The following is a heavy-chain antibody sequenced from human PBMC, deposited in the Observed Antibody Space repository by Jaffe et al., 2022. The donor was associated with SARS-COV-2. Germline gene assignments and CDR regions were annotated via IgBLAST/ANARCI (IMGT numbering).Heavy chain of an antibody. CDR2: IKNKANSYTT. V-gene: IGHV3-72*01. CDR1: GFTFSDHY. J-gene: IGHJ4*02. CDR3: ARVALGAARRGFDY. D-gene: IGHD6-6*01. Sequence: EVQLVESGGGLVQPGGSLRLSCAASGFTFSDHYMDWVRQAPGKGLEWVGRIKNKANSYTTEYAASVKGRFTISRDDSQNSLYLQMNSLKTEDTAFYYCARVALGAARRGFDYWGQGTLVTVSS.